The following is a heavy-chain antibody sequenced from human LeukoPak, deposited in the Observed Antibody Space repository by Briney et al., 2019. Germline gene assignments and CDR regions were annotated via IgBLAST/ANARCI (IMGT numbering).Heavy chain of an antibody. CDR1: GYTFTGYY. V-gene: IGHV1-2*02. CDR2: INPNSGGT. D-gene: IGHD5-12*01. CDR3: ARAIVATINGGNWFDP. Sequence: ASVKVSCKASGYTFTGYYMHWVRQAPGQGLEWMRWINPNSGGTNYAQKFQGRVTMTRDTSISTAYMELSRLRSDDTAVYYCARAIVATINGGNWFDPWGQGTLVTVSS. J-gene: IGHJ5*02.